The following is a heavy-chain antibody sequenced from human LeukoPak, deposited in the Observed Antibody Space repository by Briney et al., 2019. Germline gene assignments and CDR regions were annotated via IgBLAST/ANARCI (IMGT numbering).Heavy chain of an antibody. CDR3: ARLLRITATFDY. CDR1: GGSISSGGYY. V-gene: IGHV4-30-2*01. Sequence: SQTLSLTCTVSGGSISSGGYYWSWIRQPPGKGLEWIGYIYHSGSTYYNPSLKSRVTISVDRSKNQFSLKLSSVTAADTAVYYCARLLRITATFDYWGQGTLVTVSS. D-gene: IGHD3-10*01. J-gene: IGHJ4*02. CDR2: IYHSGST.